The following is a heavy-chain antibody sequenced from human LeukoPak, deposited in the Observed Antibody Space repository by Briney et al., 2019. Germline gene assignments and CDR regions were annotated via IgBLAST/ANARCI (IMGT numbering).Heavy chain of an antibody. D-gene: IGHD6-13*01. Sequence: ASVKVSCKVSGYTLTELPMHWVRQAPGKGLEWMGGFDPEDGETIYAQKFQGRVTMTEDTSTDTAYMELSSLRSEDTAVYYCATGYLASYSSSWYSIDYWGQGTLVTVSS. CDR3: ATGYLASYSSSWYSIDY. CDR2: FDPEDGET. V-gene: IGHV1-24*01. J-gene: IGHJ4*02. CDR1: GYTLTELP.